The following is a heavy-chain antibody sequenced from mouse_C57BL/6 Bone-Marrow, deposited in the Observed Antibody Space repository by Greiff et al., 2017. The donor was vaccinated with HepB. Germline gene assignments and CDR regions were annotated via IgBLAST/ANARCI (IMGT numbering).Heavy chain of an antibody. V-gene: IGHV1-15*01. D-gene: IGHD1-1*01. CDR3: TRSDDYGSLWFAY. J-gene: IGHJ3*01. CDR2: IDPETGGT. Sequence: QVQLQQSGAELVRPGASVTLSCKASGYTFTDYEMHWVKQTPVHGLEWIGAIDPETGGTAYNQKFKGKAILTADKSSSTAYMELRSLTSEDSAVYYCTRSDDYGSLWFAYWGQGTLVTVSA. CDR1: GYTFTDYE.